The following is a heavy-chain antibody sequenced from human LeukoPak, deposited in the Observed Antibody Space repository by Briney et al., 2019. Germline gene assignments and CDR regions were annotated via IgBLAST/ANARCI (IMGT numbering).Heavy chain of an antibody. CDR3: VSGSSNWARN. J-gene: IGHJ4*02. V-gene: IGHV1-69*05. CDR1: GGTFSSYA. CDR2: IIPIFGTA. Sequence: SVKVSCKASGGTFSSYAISWVRQAPGQGPEWMGGIIPIFGTANYAQKFQGRVTITTDESTSTAYMELSSLRSEDTAVYYCVSGSSNWARNWGQGTLVTVSS. D-gene: IGHD7-27*01.